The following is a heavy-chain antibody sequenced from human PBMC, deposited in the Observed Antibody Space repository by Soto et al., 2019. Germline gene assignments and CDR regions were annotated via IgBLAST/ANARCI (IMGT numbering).Heavy chain of an antibody. CDR2: IYHSGST. Sequence: SETLSLTCAVSGGSISSGGYSWSWIRQPPGKGLEWIGYIYHSGSTYYNPSLKSRVTISVDTSKNQFSLKLTSVTAADMAVYYCACFFPSPAPVATFDYWGQGTLVPVSS. J-gene: IGHJ4*02. D-gene: IGHD5-12*01. CDR3: ACFFPSPAPVATFDY. V-gene: IGHV4-30-2*01. CDR1: GGSISSGGYS.